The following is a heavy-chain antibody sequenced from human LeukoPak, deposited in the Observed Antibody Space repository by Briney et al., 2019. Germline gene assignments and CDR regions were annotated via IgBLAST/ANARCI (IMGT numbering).Heavy chain of an antibody. CDR3: AKAATFDPAAIGSRFDY. J-gene: IGHJ4*02. Sequence: GGSLRLSCAASGFSFDDYGMSWVRQAPGKGLEWVSGINWNGGSTGYADSVKGRFTISRDNAKNSLYLQMNSLRAEDTAVYYCAKAATFDPAAIGSRFDYWGQGTLVTASS. D-gene: IGHD2-2*02. CDR2: INWNGGST. CDR1: GFSFDDYG. V-gene: IGHV3-20*04.